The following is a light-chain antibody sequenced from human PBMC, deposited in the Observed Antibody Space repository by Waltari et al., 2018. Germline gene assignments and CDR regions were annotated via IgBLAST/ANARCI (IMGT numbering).Light chain of an antibody. J-gene: IGKJ1*01. CDR1: ESVSKF. V-gene: IGKV3-20*01. CDR3: QKYESLPAT. Sequence: EIVLTQSPGTLSLSPGEGATLSCRSGESVSKFLAWYQQKPGQAPRLLIYHASNRASGIPDRFSGSGFGTDFSLTISRLEPEDFAVYYCQKYESLPATFGQGTKVEIK. CDR2: HAS.